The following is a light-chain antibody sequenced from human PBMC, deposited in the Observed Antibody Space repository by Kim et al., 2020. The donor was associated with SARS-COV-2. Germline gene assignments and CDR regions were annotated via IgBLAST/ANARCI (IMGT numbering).Light chain of an antibody. CDR3: QVWDSSSDHVV. Sequence: PGKTARITCGGNNSGSESVHWYQQQPAQAPVLVIYYNGDRPSGIPERCSGSNSGNTATLTISRVEAGDEADYYCQVWDSSSDHVVFGGGTKLTVL. V-gene: IGLV3-21*04. J-gene: IGLJ2*01. CDR1: NSGSES. CDR2: YNG.